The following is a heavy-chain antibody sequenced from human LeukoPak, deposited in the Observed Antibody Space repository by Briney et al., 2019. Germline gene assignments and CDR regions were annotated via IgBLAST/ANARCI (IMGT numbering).Heavy chain of an antibody. V-gene: IGHV3-49*03. Sequence: GGSLRLSCTASGFIFGDSTMSWFRQAPGKGLEWVGFIRNKAYGGTTEYAASVKGRFTISRDDSKRIAYLQMNSLKTEDTAVYYCHCQNSIDWELDYWGQGTLVTVSS. CDR3: HCQNSIDWELDY. D-gene: IGHD3-9*01. CDR1: GFIFGDST. CDR2: IRNKAYGGTT. J-gene: IGHJ4*02.